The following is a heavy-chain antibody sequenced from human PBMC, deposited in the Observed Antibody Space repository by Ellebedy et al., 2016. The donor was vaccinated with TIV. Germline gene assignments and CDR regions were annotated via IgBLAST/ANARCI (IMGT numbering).Heavy chain of an antibody. CDR1: GSIFTGYY. CDR2: IDPNSGGT. CDR3: ARDPDPGAFDI. J-gene: IGHJ3*02. V-gene: IGHV1-2*02. Sequence: AASVKVSCKASGSIFTGYYMHWVRQPPGQGLEWMGWIDPNSGGTNYAQKFQGRVTMTRDTSITTAYMELSRLRSDDTAVYYCARDPDPGAFDIWGQGTMVTVSS. D-gene: IGHD1-14*01.